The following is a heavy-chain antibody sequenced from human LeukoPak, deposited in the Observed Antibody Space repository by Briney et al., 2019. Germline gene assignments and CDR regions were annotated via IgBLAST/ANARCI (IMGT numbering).Heavy chain of an antibody. CDR2: ISSGSTI. V-gene: IGHV3-48*03. J-gene: IGHJ4*02. Sequence: GGSLRLSCAASGFTFSSYEMNWVRQAPGKGLEWVSYISSGSTIYYADSVKGRFTISRDNAKNSLYLQMNSLRAEDTAVYYCASAYYDILTGLGFDYWGQGTLVTVSS. D-gene: IGHD3-9*01. CDR3: ASAYYDILTGLGFDY. CDR1: GFTFSSYE.